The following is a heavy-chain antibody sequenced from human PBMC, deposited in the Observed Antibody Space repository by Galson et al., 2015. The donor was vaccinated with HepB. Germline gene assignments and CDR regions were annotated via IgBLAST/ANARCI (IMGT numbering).Heavy chain of an antibody. CDR3: ATGGSSSWYPHDLDY. CDR1: GYTLTELS. Sequence: SVKVSCKVSGYTLTELSMHWVRQAPGKGLEWMGGFDPEDGETIYAQKFQGRVTMTEDTSTDTAYMELSSLRSEDTAVYYCATGGSSSWYPHDLDYWGQGTLVTVSS. J-gene: IGHJ4*02. V-gene: IGHV1-24*01. CDR2: FDPEDGET. D-gene: IGHD6-13*01.